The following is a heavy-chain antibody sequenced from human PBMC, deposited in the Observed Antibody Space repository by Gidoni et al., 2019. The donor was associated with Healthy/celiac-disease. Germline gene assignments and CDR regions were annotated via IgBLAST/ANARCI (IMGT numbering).Heavy chain of an antibody. Sequence: QVQLQESGTGMVQPSETLSLTCTVSGGYISSYYWSWIRQRPGMGLEWIGYIYYSGITNYNPSLQSRVTISADTSKTQFSRTLSSVTAADSAVDYCASDRLGAYSWLEFDPWGQGTLVTVSS. CDR1: GGYISSYY. CDR2: IYYSGIT. CDR3: ASDRLGAYSWLEFDP. D-gene: IGHD5-18*01. J-gene: IGHJ5*02. V-gene: IGHV4-59*01.